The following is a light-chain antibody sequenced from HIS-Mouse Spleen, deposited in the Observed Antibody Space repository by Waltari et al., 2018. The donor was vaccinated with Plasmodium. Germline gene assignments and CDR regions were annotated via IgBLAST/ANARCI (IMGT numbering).Light chain of an antibody. Sequence: QSALTQPRSVSGSPRQSVTIPCTGPSSDVGGYTYFSWYQQHPGKAPKLMIYDVSKRPSGVPDRFSGSKSGNTASLTISGLQAEDEADYYCCSYAGSYTLVFGGGTKLTVL. CDR3: CSYAGSYTLV. V-gene: IGLV2-11*01. CDR1: SSDVGGYTY. CDR2: DVS. J-gene: IGLJ2*01.